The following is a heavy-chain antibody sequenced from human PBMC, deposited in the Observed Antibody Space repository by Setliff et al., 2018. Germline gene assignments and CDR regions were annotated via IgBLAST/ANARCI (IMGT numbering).Heavy chain of an antibody. Sequence: PSETLSLTCTVSGGSISSSSYYWGWISQPPGKGLEWIGDIYYSGRTYYNPSLKSRVTISVDTSKTQFSLKLSSVTAADTAVYYCARQVSHYDFWSGYYGYYYYYMDVWGKGTTVTVSS. V-gene: IGHV4-31*03. CDR3: ARQVSHYDFWSGYYGYYYYYMDV. D-gene: IGHD3-3*01. J-gene: IGHJ6*03. CDR2: IYYSGRT. CDR1: GGSISSSSYY.